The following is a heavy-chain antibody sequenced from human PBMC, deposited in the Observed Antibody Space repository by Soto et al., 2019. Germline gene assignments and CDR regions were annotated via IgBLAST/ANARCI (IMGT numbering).Heavy chain of an antibody. J-gene: IGHJ6*02. CDR1: GYTLTELS. Sequence: ASVKVSCKVSGYTLTELSMHWVRQAPGKGLEWMGGFDPEDGETIYAQKFQGRVTMTEDTSTDTAYMELSSLRSEDTAVYYCATDRWSYSSSPPMGVWGQGTTVTVSS. D-gene: IGHD6-6*01. CDR3: ATDRWSYSSSPPMGV. V-gene: IGHV1-24*01. CDR2: FDPEDGET.